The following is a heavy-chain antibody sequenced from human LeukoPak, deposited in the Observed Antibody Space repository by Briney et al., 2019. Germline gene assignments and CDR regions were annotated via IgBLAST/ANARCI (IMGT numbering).Heavy chain of an antibody. CDR3: ARERQGRSDYDGKESFDY. CDR2: IDQDGREK. Sequence: GGSLKLSCVGSAYRFSNSWMSWVRHVPGKGLEWVANIDQDGREKNYVDSVKGRFTISRDNGQSSLYLEMHSLRAEDTAVYYCARERQGRSDYDGKESFDYWGQGTLVTISS. D-gene: IGHD4-23*01. J-gene: IGHJ4*02. CDR1: AYRFSNSW. V-gene: IGHV3-7*01.